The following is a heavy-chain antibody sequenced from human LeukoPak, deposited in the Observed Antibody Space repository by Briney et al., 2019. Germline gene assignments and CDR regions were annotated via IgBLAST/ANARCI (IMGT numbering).Heavy chain of an antibody. V-gene: IGHV3-23*01. D-gene: IGHD5-18*01. J-gene: IGHJ6*04. CDR1: GFTFSSYA. CDR2: IRGSGGGT. Sequence: GGSLRLSCAASGFTFSSYAMSWVRQAPGKGLEWVSAIRGSGGGTYYADSVKGRFTISRDNSKNTLYLQMNSLRAEDTAVYYCAKGLSGRGYSYGIYYYYGMDVWGKGTTVTVSS. CDR3: AKGLSGRGYSYGIYYYYGMDV.